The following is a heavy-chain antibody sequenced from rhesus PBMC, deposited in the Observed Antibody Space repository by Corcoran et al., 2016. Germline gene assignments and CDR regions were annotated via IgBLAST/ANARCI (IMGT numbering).Heavy chain of an antibody. Sequence: EVQLVESGGGLVKPGGSLRLSCAASGFSFSDYYMYWVRQAPGKGLEWVSGNSYKGGSKNNAESGKGRSNNSREKAKNTLELQMDSMRAEDTAVYYCARETGVGGYYFDYWGQGVLVTVSS. D-gene: IGHD3-34*01. CDR3: ARETGVGGYYFDY. CDR1: GFSFSDYY. V-gene: IGHV3S18*01. J-gene: IGHJ4*01. CDR2: NSYKGGSK.